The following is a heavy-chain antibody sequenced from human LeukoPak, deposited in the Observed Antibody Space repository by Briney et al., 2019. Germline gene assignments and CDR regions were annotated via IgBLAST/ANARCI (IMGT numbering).Heavy chain of an antibody. V-gene: IGHV1-46*01. CDR3: ARPSSGLTYYDILTGAGDFDY. CDR2: INPSGGNT. Sequence: ASVKVSCKASGYTFTSYYMHWVRQAPGQGLEWMGIINPSGGNTSYAQKFQGRVTMTRDTSTSTVYMELSSLRSEDTAVYYCARPSSGLTYYDILTGAGDFDYWGQGTLVTVSS. D-gene: IGHD3-9*01. J-gene: IGHJ4*02. CDR1: GYTFTSYY.